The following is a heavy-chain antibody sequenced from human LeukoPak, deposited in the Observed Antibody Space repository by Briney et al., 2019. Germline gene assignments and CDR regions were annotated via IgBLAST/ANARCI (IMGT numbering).Heavy chain of an antibody. D-gene: IGHD1-26*01. CDR2: IYHSGST. CDR3: ARGYPYYFDY. Sequence: PSQTLSLTCAVSGGSISSGGYSWSWIRQPPGKGLEWIGYIYHSGSTYYNPSLKSRVTISVDRSKNQFSLKLSSVTAADTAVYYCARGYPYYFDYWGQGTLVTVSS. J-gene: IGHJ4*02. V-gene: IGHV4-30-2*01. CDR1: GGSISSGGYS.